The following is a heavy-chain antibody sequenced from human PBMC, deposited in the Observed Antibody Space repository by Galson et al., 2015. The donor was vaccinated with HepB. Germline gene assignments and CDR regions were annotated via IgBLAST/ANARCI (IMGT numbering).Heavy chain of an antibody. V-gene: IGHV3-23*01. D-gene: IGHD5-18*01. J-gene: IGHJ4*02. Sequence: SLRLSCAASGFTFSNYAMSWVRQAPGKGLEWVSVISGSGVSTYYADSVKGRFTISRDNSKNTLYAQMNSLRAEDTAVYYCAKRGFSYGLTSGSYDFWGQGTLVTVSS. CDR2: ISGSGVST. CDR1: GFTFSNYA. CDR3: AKRGFSYGLTSGSYDF.